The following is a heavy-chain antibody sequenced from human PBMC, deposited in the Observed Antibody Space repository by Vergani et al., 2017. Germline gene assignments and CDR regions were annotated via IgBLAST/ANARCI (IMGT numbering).Heavy chain of an antibody. D-gene: IGHD2-2*01. CDR1: GYTFTSYY. V-gene: IGHV1-46*01. CDR3: AREGGDCSSTSCYSYWFDP. J-gene: IGHJ5*02. CDR2: INPSGGST. Sequence: QVQLVQSGAEVTKPGASVKVSCKASGYTFTSYYMHWVRQAPGQGLEWMGIINPSGGSTSYAQKFQGRVTMTRDTSTSPVYMELSSLRSEDTAVYYCAREGGDCSSTSCYSYWFDPWGQGTLVTVSS.